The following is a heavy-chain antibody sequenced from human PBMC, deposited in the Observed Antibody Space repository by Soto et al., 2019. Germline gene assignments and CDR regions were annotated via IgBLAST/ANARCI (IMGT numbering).Heavy chain of an antibody. D-gene: IGHD3-22*01. Sequence: PGESLKIPCKASGYRFTSYWVAWVRQVPGKGLEWMGRVDPSDSYTNYSPSFQGHVTISADKSISTAYLQWSSLKASDTAMYYCARHKTYDSSGYYSPGFGYWGQGTLVTVSS. CDR1: GYRFTSYW. V-gene: IGHV5-10-1*01. CDR3: ARHKTYDSSGYYSPGFGY. J-gene: IGHJ4*02. CDR2: VDPSDSYT.